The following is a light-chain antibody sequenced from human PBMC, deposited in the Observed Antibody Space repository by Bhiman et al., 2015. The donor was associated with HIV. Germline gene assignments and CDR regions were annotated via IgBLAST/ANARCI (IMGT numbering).Light chain of an antibody. CDR2: DNS. CDR3: GTWDSSLSGVV. Sequence: QSVLTQPPSVSATPGQRVTVSCSGSSSNIGNHYVSWYQQVPGTAPKLLIYDNSNRPSGIPDRFSGSKSGASATLGISGLRTGDEADYYCGTWDSSLSGVVFGGGTKVTVV. J-gene: IGLJ3*02. CDR1: SSNIGNHY. V-gene: IGLV1-51*01.